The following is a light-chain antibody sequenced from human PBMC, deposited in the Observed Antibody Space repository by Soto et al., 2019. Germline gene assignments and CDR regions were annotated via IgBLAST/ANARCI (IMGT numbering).Light chain of an antibody. J-gene: IGKJ5*01. CDR1: QSIHTS. V-gene: IGKV3-11*01. Sequence: VLTQSPATLSLSPGERATLSCRSSQSIHTSLAWYQQKPGKPPRLVIYDSTFRANGGPDRFGGSRSGTAFTLPINSLEPEDFAVYYCQQRNVWPPITFGQGTRLEI. CDR3: QQRNVWPPIT. CDR2: DST.